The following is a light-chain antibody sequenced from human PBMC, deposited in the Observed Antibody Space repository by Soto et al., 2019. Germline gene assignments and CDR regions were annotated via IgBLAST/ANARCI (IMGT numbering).Light chain of an antibody. J-gene: IGKJ1*01. CDR3: QQNNNWPPWT. CDR1: QSVSSN. CDR2: GAS. Sequence: VLTQSPTTLSVSPGERATLSCRASQSVSSNLAWYQQKPGQAPRLLIYGASTRATGIPARFSGSGSGTEFTLTISSLQSEDFALYYCQQNNNWPPWTFGQGTKVEIK. V-gene: IGKV3-15*01.